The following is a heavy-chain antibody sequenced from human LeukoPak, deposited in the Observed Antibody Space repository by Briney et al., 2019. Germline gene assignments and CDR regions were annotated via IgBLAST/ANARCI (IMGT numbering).Heavy chain of an antibody. D-gene: IGHD6-13*01. CDR3: VREPGPGYFDY. CDR2: VSYDGADK. J-gene: IGHJ4*02. Sequence: GKSLGLSCAASGLTFSGYDMHWVRQAPGKGLEWVAVVSYDGADKYYADSVKGRFTISRDNSRNTLYLEINSLRAGDTAVYYCVREPGPGYFDYWGRGTLVTVSS. CDR1: GLTFSGYD. V-gene: IGHV3-30*03.